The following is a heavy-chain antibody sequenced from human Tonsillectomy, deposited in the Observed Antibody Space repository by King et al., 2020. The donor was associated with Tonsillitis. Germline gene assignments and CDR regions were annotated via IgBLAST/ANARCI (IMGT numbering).Heavy chain of an antibody. Sequence: VQLVESGGGVVQPGRSLRLSCAASGFTFSNYGIHWVRQAPGKGLEWVAVISYDGSNKKYADSVKGRFTISRDNSKNTLYLQMNSLRAEDTAVYYCAKDHWEVNSGCFDYWGQGTLVTVSS. J-gene: IGHJ4*02. CDR3: AKDHWEVNSGCFDY. V-gene: IGHV3-30*18. CDR2: ISYDGSNK. D-gene: IGHD3-22*01. CDR1: GFTFSNYG.